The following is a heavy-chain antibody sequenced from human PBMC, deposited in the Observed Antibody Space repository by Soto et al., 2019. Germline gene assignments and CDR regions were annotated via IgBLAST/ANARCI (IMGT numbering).Heavy chain of an antibody. V-gene: IGHV4-61*01. CDR1: GGSVSSGSYY. CDR3: ARVGGSYSDAFDI. J-gene: IGHJ3*02. CDR2: IYYSGST. Sequence: QVQLQESGPGLVKPSETLSLTCTVSGGSVSSGSYYWSWIRQPPGKGLEWIGYIYYSGSTNYNPSLKSRVTISVDTSKNQFSLKQSSVTAADTAVYYCARVGGSYSDAFDIWGQGTMVTVSS. D-gene: IGHD1-26*01.